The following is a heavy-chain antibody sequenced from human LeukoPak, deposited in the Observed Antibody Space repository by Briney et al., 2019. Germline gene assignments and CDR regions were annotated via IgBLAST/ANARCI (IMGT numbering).Heavy chain of an antibody. V-gene: IGHV3-53*01. CDR3: ARDSYGDANFDT. J-gene: IGHJ4*02. Sequence: GGSLRLSCAASGFTFSNAWMSWVRQAPGRGLEWVSFIYADGNTYYADSVKGRFTISRDISKNAVFLQMNSLRAEDTAVYYCARDSYGDANFDTWGQGTLVTVSS. CDR1: GFTFSNAW. D-gene: IGHD4-17*01. CDR2: IYADGNT.